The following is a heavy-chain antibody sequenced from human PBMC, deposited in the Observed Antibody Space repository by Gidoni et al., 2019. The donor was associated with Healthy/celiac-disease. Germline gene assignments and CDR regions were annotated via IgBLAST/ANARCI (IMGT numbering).Heavy chain of an antibody. CDR1: GFTFSSYG. Sequence: QVQLVESGGGVVQPGRSLRLSCAASGFTFSSYGMHWVRQAPGKGLEWVAVIWYDGSNKYYADSVKGRFTISRDNSKNTLYLQMNSLRAEDTAVYYCASGGARITMISGYWGQGTLVTVSS. D-gene: IGHD3-22*01. V-gene: IGHV3-33*01. CDR2: IWYDGSNK. CDR3: ASGGARITMISGY. J-gene: IGHJ4*02.